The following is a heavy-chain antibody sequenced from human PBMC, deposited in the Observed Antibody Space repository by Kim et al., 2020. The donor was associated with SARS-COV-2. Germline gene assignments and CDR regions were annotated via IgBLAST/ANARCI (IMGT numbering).Heavy chain of an antibody. V-gene: IGHV1-69*04. J-gene: IGHJ5*02. CDR3: ARDKCSGGSCSNWFDP. Sequence: KLQGEVTITADKSTSTAYMELGSLRSEDTAVYYCARDKCSGGSCSNWFDPWGQGTLVTVSS. D-gene: IGHD2-15*01.